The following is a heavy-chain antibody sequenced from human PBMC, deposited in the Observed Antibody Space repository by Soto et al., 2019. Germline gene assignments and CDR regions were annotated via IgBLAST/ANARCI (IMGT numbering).Heavy chain of an antibody. CDR2: INPNSGGT. J-gene: IGHJ3*02. CDR3: ARGPYDILTGYRAFDI. CDR1: GYTFTGYY. V-gene: IGHV1-2*04. Sequence: ASVTVYCQASGYTFTGYYMHWVRQAPGQGLEWMGWINPNSGGTNYAQKFQGWVTMTRDTSISTAYMELSRLRSDDTAVYYCARGPYDILTGYRAFDIWGQGTMVTVSS. D-gene: IGHD3-9*01.